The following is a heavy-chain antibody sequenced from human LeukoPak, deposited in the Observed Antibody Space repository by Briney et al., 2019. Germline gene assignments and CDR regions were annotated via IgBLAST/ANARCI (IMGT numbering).Heavy chain of an antibody. J-gene: IGHJ4*02. CDR2: ISGSGGST. D-gene: IGHD2-2*01. CDR3: ATGLGYCSSTTCRDY. V-gene: IGHV3-23*01. Sequence: GGSLRLSCAASGFTFSSYAMSWVRQAPGKGLEWVSAISGSGGSTYYADSVKGRFTISRDNSKNTLYLQMNSLRAEDTAVYYCATGLGYCSSTTCRDYWGQGTLVTVSS. CDR1: GFTFSSYA.